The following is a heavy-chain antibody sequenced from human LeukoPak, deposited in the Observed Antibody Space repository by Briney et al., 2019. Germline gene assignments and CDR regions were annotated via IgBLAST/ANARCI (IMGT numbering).Heavy chain of an antibody. J-gene: IGHJ5*02. D-gene: IGHD2-2*01. CDR2: INTNTGNP. Sequence: ASVKVSCKASGYTFTSYAMNWVRQAPGQGLEWMGWINTNTGNPTYAQGFTGRFVFSLDTSVSTAYLRISSLKAEDTAVYYCKTEVPTAIESWFDPWGQGTLVTVSS. CDR3: KTEVPTAIESWFDP. V-gene: IGHV7-4-1*02. CDR1: GYTFTSYA.